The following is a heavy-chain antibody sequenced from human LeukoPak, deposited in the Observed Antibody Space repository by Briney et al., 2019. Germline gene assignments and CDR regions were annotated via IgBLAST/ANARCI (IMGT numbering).Heavy chain of an antibody. V-gene: IGHV1-18*01. J-gene: IGHJ4*02. D-gene: IGHD3-10*01. CDR1: GYVFSNYG. CDR2: ISSYDGNT. Sequence: AASVKVSCKASGYVFSNYGFSWVRQAPGQGLEWMGWISSYDGNTKSVGKLQGRDIMTTDTSTSTAYMELRSLRSDDTAVHYCVRDAYGSGKGYFDYWGQGTLVTVSS. CDR3: VRDAYGSGKGYFDY.